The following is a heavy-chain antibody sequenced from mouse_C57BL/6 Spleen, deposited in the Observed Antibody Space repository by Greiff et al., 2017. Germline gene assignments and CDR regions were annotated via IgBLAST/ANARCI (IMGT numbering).Heavy chain of an antibody. V-gene: IGHV1-80*01. D-gene: IGHD3-3*01. J-gene: IGHJ2*01. CDR3: ARRAERGYFDY. Sequence: QVQLKESGAELVKPGASVKISCKASGYAFSSYWMNWVKPRPGKGLEWIGQIYPGDGDTNYNGKFKGKATLAADKSSSPAYMQLSSLTSEDSAVYFCARRAERGYFDYWGQGTTLTVSS. CDR1: GYAFSSYW. CDR2: IYPGDGDT.